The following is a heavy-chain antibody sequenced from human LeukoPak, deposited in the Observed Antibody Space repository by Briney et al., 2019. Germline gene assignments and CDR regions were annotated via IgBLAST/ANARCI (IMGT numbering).Heavy chain of an antibody. CDR3: ARGDTMVRGYDY. Sequence: GGSLRLSCAGSGFTFSDYYMTWIRQAPRKGLEWVSYISNSGSSMFYADSVKGRFTISRDNTKNSLFLQMNSLRAEDTAVYYCARGDTMVRGYDYWGQGTLVTVSS. V-gene: IGHV3-11*04. D-gene: IGHD3-10*01. J-gene: IGHJ4*02. CDR2: ISNSGSSM. CDR1: GFTFSDYY.